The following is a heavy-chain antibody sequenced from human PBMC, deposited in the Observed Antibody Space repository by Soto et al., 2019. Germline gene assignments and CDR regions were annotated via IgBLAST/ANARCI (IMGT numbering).Heavy chain of an antibody. CDR2: VACLGST. Sequence: PSETLALTCTVFGGSISSSSYYWGWIRQPPGKGLGWGGSVACLGSTYYNPSLRSRVTISIDTAKNQFSLKLSSVTAADTAVYYCARVIVVVTPCQIAVNWFDPWGQGTLVTVSS. J-gene: IGHJ5*02. V-gene: IGHV4-39*01. CDR1: GGSISSSSYY. CDR3: ARVIVVVTPCQIAVNWFDP. D-gene: IGHD2-2*01.